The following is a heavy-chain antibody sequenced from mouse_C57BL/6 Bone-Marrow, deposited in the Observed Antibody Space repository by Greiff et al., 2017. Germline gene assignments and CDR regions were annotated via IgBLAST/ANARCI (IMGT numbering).Heavy chain of an antibody. J-gene: IGHJ4*01. Sequence: QVQLQQPGTELVKPGASVKLSCKASGYTFTSYWMHWVKQRPGQGLEWIGNINPSNGGTSYNEKFKSKATLTVDKSSSTAYMQLSSLTSEDSAVYYCARWDYGSSYGIYYAMDYWGQGTSVTVSS. D-gene: IGHD1-1*01. V-gene: IGHV1-53*01. CDR1: GYTFTSYW. CDR3: ARWDYGSSYGIYYAMDY. CDR2: INPSNGGT.